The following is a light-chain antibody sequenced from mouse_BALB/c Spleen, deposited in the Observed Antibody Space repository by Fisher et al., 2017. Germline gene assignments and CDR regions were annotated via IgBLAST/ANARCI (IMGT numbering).Light chain of an antibody. V-gene: IGKV4-55*01. Sequence: IVLTQSPAILSASPGEKVTMTCRASSSVSYMYWYQQKPGSSPRLLIYDTSNLASGVPARFSGSGSGTSFSFTINSMEAEDAATYYCQQRSSYPYTFGGGTKLEIK. CDR1: SSVSY. CDR3: QQRSSYPYT. CDR2: DTS. J-gene: IGKJ2*01.